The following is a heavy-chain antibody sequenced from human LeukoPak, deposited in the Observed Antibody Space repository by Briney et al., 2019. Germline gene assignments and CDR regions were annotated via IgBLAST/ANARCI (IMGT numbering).Heavy chain of an antibody. D-gene: IGHD2-15*01. Sequence: SETLSLTCTVSGGSISSYYWSWIRQPPGKGLEWIGYIYYSGNAHYDPSLESRVTISVDTSKNQFSLKLTSVTAADMAVYYCARDRRISTKPHDAFDIWGQGTMVTISS. CDR3: ARDRRISTKPHDAFDI. CDR2: IYYSGNA. J-gene: IGHJ3*02. V-gene: IGHV4-59*01. CDR1: GGSISSYY.